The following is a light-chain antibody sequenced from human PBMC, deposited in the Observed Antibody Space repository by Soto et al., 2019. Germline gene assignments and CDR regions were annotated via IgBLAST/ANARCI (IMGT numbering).Light chain of an antibody. CDR1: SGDVGVYKF. CDR2: EVS. CDR3: GSYTGTIYV. Sequence: SVLTQPASVSGSPGQSITISCTGTSGDVGVYKFVSWYQQHPVKAPKLIIYEVSNRPSGVSSRFSGSMSGNTASLTISGLQAEDEADYYCGSYTGTIYVCATGTKATV. J-gene: IGLJ1*01. V-gene: IGLV2-14*01.